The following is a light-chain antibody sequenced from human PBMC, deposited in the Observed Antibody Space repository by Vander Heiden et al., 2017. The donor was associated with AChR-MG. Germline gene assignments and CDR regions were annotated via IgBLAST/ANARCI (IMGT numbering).Light chain of an antibody. CDR2: GVS. V-gene: IGLV2-18*02. CDR3: CSFTTSSTPHVV. J-gene: IGLJ2*01. Sequence: QSALTQPPSVSGSPGQSVTISCTGTSSDVGFYNRVSWFQQPPGTAPKLMIYGVSNRPSGVPDRFSGSKSGNTASLTISGLQAEDEAAYYCCSFTTSSTPHVVFGGGTKLTVL. CDR1: SSDVGFYNR.